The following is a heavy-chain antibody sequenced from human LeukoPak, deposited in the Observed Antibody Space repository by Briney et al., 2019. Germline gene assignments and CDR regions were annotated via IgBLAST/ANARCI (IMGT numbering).Heavy chain of an antibody. CDR1: GGSISGGSYY. J-gene: IGHJ5*02. Sequence: SETLSLTCTVSGGSISGGSYYWSWIRQPAGKGLEWIGRIYTSGSTNYNPSLKSRVTISVDTSKNQFSLKLSSVTAADTAVYYCARESVGGQQLVGPYNWFDPWGQGTLVTVSS. D-gene: IGHD6-13*01. CDR3: ARESVGGQQLVGPYNWFDP. V-gene: IGHV4-61*02. CDR2: IYTSGST.